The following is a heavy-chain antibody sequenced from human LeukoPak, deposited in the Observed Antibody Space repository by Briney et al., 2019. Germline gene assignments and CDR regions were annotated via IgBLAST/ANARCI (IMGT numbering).Heavy chain of an antibody. Sequence: ASVKVSCKASGYTFTSYYMHWVRQAPGQGLEWMGIINPSGGSTSYAQKFQGRVTMTRDMSTGTVYMELSSLRSEDTAVYYCVRDRPGIAAAGPYYYYYMDVWGKGTTVTVSS. D-gene: IGHD6-13*01. J-gene: IGHJ6*03. CDR2: INPSGGST. CDR3: VRDRPGIAAAGPYYYYYMDV. CDR1: GYTFTSYY. V-gene: IGHV1-46*01.